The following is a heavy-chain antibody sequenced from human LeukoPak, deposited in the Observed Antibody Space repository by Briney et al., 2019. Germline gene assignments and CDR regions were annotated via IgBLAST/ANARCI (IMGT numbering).Heavy chain of an antibody. Sequence: SETLSLTCNVSGGSISSYYWGWIRQPPGKGLEWIGSIYYSGSTYYNPSLKSRVTISVDTSKNQFSLKLSSVTAADTAVYYCARETITMVRGVLDYWGQGTLVTVSS. D-gene: IGHD3-10*01. J-gene: IGHJ4*02. CDR1: GGSISSYY. CDR2: IYYSGST. CDR3: ARETITMVRGVLDY. V-gene: IGHV4-39*07.